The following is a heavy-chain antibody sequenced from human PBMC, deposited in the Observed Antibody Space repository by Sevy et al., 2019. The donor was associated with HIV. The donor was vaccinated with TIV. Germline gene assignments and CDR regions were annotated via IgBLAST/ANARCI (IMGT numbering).Heavy chain of an antibody. D-gene: IGHD3-3*01. Sequence: GGSLRLSCAASGFTFSSYSMNWVRQAPGKGLEWVSSISSSSSYIYYADSVKGRFTISRDNAKNSLYLQMNSLRAEDTAVYYCARADYYDFWSGYYGHYYYGMDVWGQGTTVTVSS. CDR1: GFTFSSYS. CDR3: ARADYYDFWSGYYGHYYYGMDV. V-gene: IGHV3-21*01. CDR2: ISSSSSYI. J-gene: IGHJ6*02.